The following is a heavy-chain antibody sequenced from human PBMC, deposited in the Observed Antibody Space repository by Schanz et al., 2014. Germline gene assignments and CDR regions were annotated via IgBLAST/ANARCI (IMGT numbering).Heavy chain of an antibody. D-gene: IGHD6-19*01. Sequence: VQLVESGGGLVQPGGSLRLSCAASGFTFSIHYMSWVRQAPGKGLEWVAFISYDGSFEDYLDSVRGRFTISRDNSRNTVYLQMNNVGVDDTATYYCVKTDAGWRFDYWGQGTLVIVSS. CDR1: GFTFSIHY. V-gene: IGHV3-30*04. CDR3: VKTDAGWRFDY. CDR2: ISYDGSFE. J-gene: IGHJ4*02.